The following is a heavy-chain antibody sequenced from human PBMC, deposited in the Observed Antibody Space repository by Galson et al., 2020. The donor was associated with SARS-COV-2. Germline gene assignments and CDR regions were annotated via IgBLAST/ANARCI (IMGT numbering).Heavy chain of an antibody. CDR1: GFTFSSYG. CDR2: IWYDGSNK. V-gene: IGHV3-33*06. D-gene: IGHD4-4*01. CDR3: AKDHPPLHDYRNYLEGSDD. Sequence: GESPKIPCAASGFTFSSYGMHWVRQAPGKGLEWVAVIWYDGSNKYYADSVKGRFTISRDNSKNTLYLQINSLRAEDTAVYYCAKDHPPLHDYRNYLEGSDDWGQGTLVTVSS. J-gene: IGHJ4*02.